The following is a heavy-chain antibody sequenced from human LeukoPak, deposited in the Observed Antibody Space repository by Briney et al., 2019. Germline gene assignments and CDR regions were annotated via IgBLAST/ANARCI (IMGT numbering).Heavy chain of an antibody. CDR3: ARGDYLRYFDWLLYGWGCFLDY. CDR1: LGTFSSYA. Sequence: SVKVSCKASLGTFSSYAISWVRQAPGQGLEWIGGIIPIFGTPNYAQKFHGRVTITADESTSTAYMELGSLRSEDTVVYYCARGDYLRYFDWLLYGWGCFLDYWGQGTLVTVSS. V-gene: IGHV1-69*13. J-gene: IGHJ4*02. D-gene: IGHD3-9*01. CDR2: IIPIFGTP.